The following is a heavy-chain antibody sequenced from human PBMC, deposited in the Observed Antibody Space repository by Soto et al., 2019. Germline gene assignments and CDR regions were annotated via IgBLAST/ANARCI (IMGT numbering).Heavy chain of an antibody. CDR2: IYYSGST. Sequence: QLQLQESGPGLVKPSETLSLTCTVSGGSISSSSYYWGWIRQPPGKGLEWIGSIYYSGSTYYNPSLKSRVTIPVDTAKNQFSLKLSSVTAADTAVYYCARLPRQWLLGFDYWGQGTLVTVSS. D-gene: IGHD6-19*01. V-gene: IGHV4-39*01. CDR1: GGSISSSSYY. J-gene: IGHJ4*02. CDR3: ARLPRQWLLGFDY.